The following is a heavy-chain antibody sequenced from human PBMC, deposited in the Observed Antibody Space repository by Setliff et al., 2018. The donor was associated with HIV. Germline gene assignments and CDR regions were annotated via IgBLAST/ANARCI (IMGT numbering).Heavy chain of an antibody. CDR2: ISSSGTT. D-gene: IGHD2-21*01. CDR1: DDSFSNYD. J-gene: IGHJ4*02. V-gene: IGHV4-4*09. CDR3: ARLGRAIDDGGSSLRLDF. Sequence: SETLSLTCVVSDDSFSNYDWTWIRQSPGKALEWIGYISSSGTTTYNPSLRSRVTISIEASNTRFSLWLRSATAADTATYFCARLGRAIDDGGSSLRLDFWGQGMLVTVSS.